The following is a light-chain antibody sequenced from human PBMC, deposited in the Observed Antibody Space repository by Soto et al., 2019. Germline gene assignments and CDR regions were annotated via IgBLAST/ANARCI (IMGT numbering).Light chain of an antibody. CDR3: QQFVDSVT. J-gene: IGKJ5*01. V-gene: IGKV3-20*01. CDR1: HRVSRTY. Sequence: EIVLTPSPGTLSLSPGGRATLSCLAIHRVSRTYFACYQQKPRQAPRLLIFGASDRATGTPDRFSGSGSGTDFTLTISRLEPEDSAVYYCQQFVDSVTFGQGTRLAIK. CDR2: GAS.